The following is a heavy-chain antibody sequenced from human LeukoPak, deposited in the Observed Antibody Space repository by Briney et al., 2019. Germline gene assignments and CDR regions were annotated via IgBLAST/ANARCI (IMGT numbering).Heavy chain of an antibody. CDR3: ARTITYYYDSSGYSGNDAFDI. D-gene: IGHD3-22*01. CDR2: IYHSGST. Sequence: SETLSLTCTVSGGSIRSSYYYWGWIRQPPGKGLEWIGEIYHSGSTNYNPSLKSRVTISVDKSKNQFSLKLSSVTAADTAVYYCARTITYYYDSSGYSGNDAFDIWGQGTMVTVSS. J-gene: IGHJ3*02. CDR1: GGSIRSSYYY. V-gene: IGHV4-39*07.